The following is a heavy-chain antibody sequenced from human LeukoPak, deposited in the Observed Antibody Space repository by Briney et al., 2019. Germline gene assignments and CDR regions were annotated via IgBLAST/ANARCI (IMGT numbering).Heavy chain of an antibody. CDR1: GFTFSSYG. J-gene: IGHJ4*02. CDR3: AREYDSSGHSLDY. V-gene: IGHV3-33*01. CDR2: IWYDGSNK. Sequence: GGSLRLSCAASGFTFSSYGMHWVRQAPGKGLEWVAVIWYDGSNKYYADSVKGRFTISRDNSKNTLYLQMNSLRAEDTAVYYCAREYDSSGHSLDYWGQGTLVTVSS. D-gene: IGHD3-22*01.